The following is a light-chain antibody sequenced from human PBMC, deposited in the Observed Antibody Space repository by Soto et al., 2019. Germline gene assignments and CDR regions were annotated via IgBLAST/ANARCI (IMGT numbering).Light chain of an antibody. CDR1: QSISSY. Sequence: IQMTQSPSTLSGSVGDRVTITCRASQSISSYLNWYQQKPGKAPKLLIYAASSLQSGVPSRFSGSGSGTDFTLTISSLQPEDFATYYCQQSYTFGQGTKVDIK. CDR3: QQSYT. CDR2: AAS. V-gene: IGKV1-39*01. J-gene: IGKJ1*01.